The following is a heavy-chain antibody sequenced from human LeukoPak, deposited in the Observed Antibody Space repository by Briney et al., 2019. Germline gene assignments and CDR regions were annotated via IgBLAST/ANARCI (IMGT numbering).Heavy chain of an antibody. Sequence: SETLSLTCTVSRGSISSYYWSWIRQPAGKGLEWIGRIYTSGSTNYNPSLKSRVTMSVDTSKNQFSLKLSSVTAAGTAVYYCATQNVWSGSYYYYYMDVWGKGTTVTVSS. CDR2: IYTSGST. CDR1: RGSISSYY. V-gene: IGHV4-4*07. J-gene: IGHJ6*03. CDR3: ATQNVWSGSYYYYYMDV. D-gene: IGHD3-3*01.